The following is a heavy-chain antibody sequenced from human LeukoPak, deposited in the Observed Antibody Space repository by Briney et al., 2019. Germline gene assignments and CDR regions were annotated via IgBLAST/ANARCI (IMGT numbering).Heavy chain of an antibody. V-gene: IGHV6-1*01. CDR2: TYYRSKWYN. CDR3: AKTGIPAASGVAGVFDI. CDR1: GDSVSSNGGA. J-gene: IGHJ3*02. D-gene: IGHD6-13*01. Sequence: SQTLSLTCAISGDSVSSNGGAWNWIRQSPSRGLEWLGRTYYRSKWYNDYAVSVKSRITINPDTSKNQFSLQLNSVTPEDTAVYYCAKTGIPAASGVAGVFDIWGQGTMVTVSS.